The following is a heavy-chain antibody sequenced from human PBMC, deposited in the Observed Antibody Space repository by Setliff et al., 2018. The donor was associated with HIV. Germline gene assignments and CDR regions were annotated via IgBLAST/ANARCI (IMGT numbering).Heavy chain of an antibody. D-gene: IGHD2-21*02. J-gene: IGHJ1*01. Sequence: SETLSLTCNVSGRSIRSSSYYWGWIRQPPGKGLEWIGSIYYRGNTYYNPSLKSRVTISVDTSKNQFSLKLTSVTAADTAMYYCARHYGAVKSVVTVVAKYFPHWGQGTLVTVSS. CDR2: IYYRGNT. V-gene: IGHV4-39*01. CDR3: ARHYGAVKSVVTVVAKYFPH. CDR1: GRSIRSSSYY.